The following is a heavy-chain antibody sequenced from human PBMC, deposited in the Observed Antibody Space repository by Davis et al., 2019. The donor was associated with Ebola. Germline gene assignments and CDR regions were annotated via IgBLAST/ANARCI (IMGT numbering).Heavy chain of an antibody. CDR3: ARDRRYYYDSSGYYSNDY. J-gene: IGHJ4*02. CDR2: YNGNT. V-gene: IGHV1-18*01. Sequence: YNGNTNYAQKLQGRVTMTTDTSTSTAYMELRSLRSDDTAVYYCARDRRYYYDSSGYYSNDYWGQGTLVTVSS. D-gene: IGHD3-22*01.